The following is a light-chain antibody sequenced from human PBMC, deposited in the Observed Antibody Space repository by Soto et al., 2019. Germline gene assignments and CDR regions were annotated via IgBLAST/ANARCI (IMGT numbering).Light chain of an antibody. J-gene: IGKJ1*01. CDR3: TLATQLPRT. CDR1: QSLVHSDGNTY. CDR2: KIS. Sequence: DIVLTQTPLSSPVTLGQPASISCRSSQSLVHSDGNTYLSWLQQRPGQPPRLLIYKISNRCSGVPDRFSGSGEGTDFTLIISRVEAEDVGVYYCTLATQLPRTFGQGTKVEIK. V-gene: IGKV2-24*01.